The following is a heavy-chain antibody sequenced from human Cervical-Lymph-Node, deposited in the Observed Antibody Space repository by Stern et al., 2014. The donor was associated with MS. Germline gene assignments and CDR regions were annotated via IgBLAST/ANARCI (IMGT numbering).Heavy chain of an antibody. Sequence: EVQLVQSGGGLVQPGGSLRLSCAASGFMYSRDWLSWIRQSSGKGLEWVASINQDGSAQYYLDSVEGRFSISRDNAMHSLTLQMSSLRVEDTALYYCARGKGGPLNWGQGTMVTVSS. V-gene: IGHV3-7*04. D-gene: IGHD3-16*01. CDR1: GFMYSRDW. CDR3: ARGKGGPLN. CDR2: INQDGSAQ. J-gene: IGHJ3*01.